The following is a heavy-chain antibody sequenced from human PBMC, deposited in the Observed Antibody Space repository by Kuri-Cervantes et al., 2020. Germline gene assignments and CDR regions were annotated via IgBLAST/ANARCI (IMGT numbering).Heavy chain of an antibody. CDR2: LSYDAGDK. D-gene: IGHD6-13*01. Sequence: GESLKISCAAPGFRLSQYKINWVRQAPGKGLEWVAVLSYDAGDKYYTDSVKGRFTISRDNSKNTLYLEMSRLKTEDTAVYYCARTYSSTWNWFDPWGQGTLVTVSS. CDR1: GFRLSQYK. V-gene: IGHV3-30-3*01. CDR3: ARTYSSTWNWFDP. J-gene: IGHJ5*02.